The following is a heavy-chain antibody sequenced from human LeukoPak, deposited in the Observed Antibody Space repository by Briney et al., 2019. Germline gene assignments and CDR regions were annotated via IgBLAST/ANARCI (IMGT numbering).Heavy chain of an antibody. V-gene: IGHV5-51*01. CDR3: ARWTYYGSGSYYNEGFYFDY. Sequence: GESLKISCKGSGYSFTSYWIGWVRQMPGKGLEWMGIIYPGDSDTRYSPSFQGQVTISADKSISTAYLQWSSLKASDTAMYYCARWTYYGSGSYYNEGFYFDYWGQGTLVTVSS. D-gene: IGHD3-10*01. J-gene: IGHJ4*02. CDR2: IYPGDSDT. CDR1: GYSFTSYW.